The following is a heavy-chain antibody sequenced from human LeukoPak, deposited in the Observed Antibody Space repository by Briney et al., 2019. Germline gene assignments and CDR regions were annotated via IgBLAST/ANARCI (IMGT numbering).Heavy chain of an antibody. CDR2: MSSDGSNI. J-gene: IGHJ4*02. CDR3: AQPKVPSARRFDY. CDR1: GLTFNNYA. Sequence: PGGSLRLSCAASGLTFNNYAMHWVRQAPGKGLEWVALMSSDGSNIQYGDSVKGRFTISRDNSKNTLYLQINSLRAEDTAVYYCAQPKVPSARRFDYWGQGTLVTVSS. D-gene: IGHD2-2*01. V-gene: IGHV3-30*04.